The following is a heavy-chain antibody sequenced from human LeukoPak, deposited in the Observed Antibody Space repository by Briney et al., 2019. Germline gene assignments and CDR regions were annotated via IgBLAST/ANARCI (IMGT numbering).Heavy chain of an antibody. D-gene: IGHD2-15*01. J-gene: IGHJ6*04. Sequence: ASVKVFCKACGYPFNSYALHWVRQASGQRLEWMGWINAGNGNTKYSQKLQGRVTITRDTSASTAYMELSSLRSEDTAVYYCARELSVGYYYGMDVWGKGTTVTVSS. V-gene: IGHV1-3*01. CDR2: INAGNGNT. CDR3: ARELSVGYYYGMDV. CDR1: GYPFNSYA.